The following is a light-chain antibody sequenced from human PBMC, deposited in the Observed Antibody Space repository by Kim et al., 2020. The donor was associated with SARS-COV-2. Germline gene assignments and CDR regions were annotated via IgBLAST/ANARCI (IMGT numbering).Light chain of an antibody. CDR2: GDS. V-gene: IGLV1-40*01. CDR3: QSYDSSLSSSV. Sequence: QRVTTSCTGSSSNIGSGYDVHWYQQSPGTAPKLLISGDSDRPSGVPDRFSGSKSDTSASLAITVLQAEDEADYYCQSYDSSLSSSVFGGGTKVTVL. CDR1: SSNIGSGYD. J-gene: IGLJ2*01.